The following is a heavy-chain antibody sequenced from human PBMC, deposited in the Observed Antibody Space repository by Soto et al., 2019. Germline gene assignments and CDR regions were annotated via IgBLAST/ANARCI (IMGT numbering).Heavy chain of an antibody. D-gene: IGHD3-10*01. CDR3: ARRFGEAIAGGYYYYGMDV. V-gene: IGHV5-10-1*01. Sequence: ESLKISCKGSGYSFTSYWISWVRQMPGKGLEWMGRIDPSDSYTNYSPSFQGHVTISADKSISTAYLQWRSLKASDTAMYCCARRFGEAIAGGYYYYGMDVWGQGTRVNVSS. CDR2: IDPSDSYT. CDR1: GYSFTSYW. J-gene: IGHJ6*02.